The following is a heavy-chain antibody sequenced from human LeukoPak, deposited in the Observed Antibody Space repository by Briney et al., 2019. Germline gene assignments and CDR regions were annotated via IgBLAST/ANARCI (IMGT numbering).Heavy chain of an antibody. CDR2: IRYDGSNK. CDR3: EKIRRLVVPAASNWFDP. CDR1: GFTFSSYG. V-gene: IGHV3-30*02. D-gene: IGHD2-2*01. Sequence: PGGPLRLSCAASGFTFSSYGMHWVRQAPGKGLEWVAFIRYDGSNKYYADSVKGRFTISRDNSKNTLYLQMNSLRAEDTAVYYCEKIRRLVVPAASNWFDPWGQGTLVTVSS. J-gene: IGHJ5*02.